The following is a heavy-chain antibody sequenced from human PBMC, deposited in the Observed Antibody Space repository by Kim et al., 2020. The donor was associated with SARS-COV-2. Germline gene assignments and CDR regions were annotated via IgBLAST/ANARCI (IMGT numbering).Heavy chain of an antibody. V-gene: IGHV3-48*03. J-gene: IGHJ1*01. Sequence: GGSLRLSCAASGFTFSSYEMNWVRQAPGKGLEWVAYISSSGSTIYYADSVKGRFTISRDNAKNSQYLQMNSLRAEDTAVYYCASEQYDYVWGSYRPPPRWGQGTLVTVSS. D-gene: IGHD3-16*02. CDR2: ISSSGSTI. CDR1: GFTFSSYE. CDR3: ASEQYDYVWGSYRPPPR.